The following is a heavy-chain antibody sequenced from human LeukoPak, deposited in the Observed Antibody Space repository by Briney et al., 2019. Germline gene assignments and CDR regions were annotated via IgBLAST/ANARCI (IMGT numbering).Heavy chain of an antibody. CDR2: IYYSGST. V-gene: IGHV4-39*01. CDR1: GGSISSSSYY. Sequence: SETLSLTCTVSGGSISSSSYYWGWIRQPPGKGLEWIGSIYYSGSTYYNPSLKSRVTISVDTSKNQFSLKLSSVTAADTAVYYCARHIVVVVAATPPGWFDPWGQGTLVTVSS. J-gene: IGHJ5*02. D-gene: IGHD2-15*01. CDR3: ARHIVVVVAATPPGWFDP.